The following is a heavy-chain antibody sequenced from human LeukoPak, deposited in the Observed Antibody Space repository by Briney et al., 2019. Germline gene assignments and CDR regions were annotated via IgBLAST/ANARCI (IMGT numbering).Heavy chain of an antibody. CDR1: GYTLTELS. J-gene: IGHJ4*02. CDR2: FDPEDGET. Sequence: ASVKVSCKVSGYTLTELSMHWVRQAPGKGLEWMGSFDPEDGETIYAQKFQGRVTMTEDTSTDTAYMELSSLRSEDTAVYYCATGRGYDFWSDLDYWGQGTLVTVSS. V-gene: IGHV1-24*01. CDR3: ATGRGYDFWSDLDY. D-gene: IGHD3-3*01.